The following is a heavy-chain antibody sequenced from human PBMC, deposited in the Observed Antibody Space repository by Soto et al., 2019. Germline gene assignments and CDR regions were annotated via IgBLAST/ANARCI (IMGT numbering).Heavy chain of an antibody. CDR2: TYYTGST. V-gene: IGHV4-39*01. CDR1: GGSMNDVTHY. D-gene: IGHD5-18*01. CDR3: ASARYFGVDV. J-gene: IGHJ6*02. Sequence: SETLSLTCSVSGGSMNDVTHYWAWIRQPPGKGLEWIATTYYTGSTHYNSSLKSRATISMDTSQNQFSLELTSVTAADTAVYHCASARYFGVDVWGHGTTVTVSS.